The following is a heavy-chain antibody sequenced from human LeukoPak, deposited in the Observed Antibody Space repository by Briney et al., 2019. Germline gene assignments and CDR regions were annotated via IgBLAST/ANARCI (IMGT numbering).Heavy chain of an antibody. CDR3: AREFSGTSIAARVFDT. D-gene: IGHD6-6*01. V-gene: IGHV4-4*07. J-gene: IGHJ4*02. CDR2: IHTSGST. CDR1: GGSITSYY. Sequence: SDTLSLTCTVSGGSITSYYWTYIRQPAGKGLEWIGRIHTSGSTNYNPSLKSRVTMSVDTSKTQCSLNLSSVTAAETAMYYCAREFSGTSIAARVFDTWGQGTLVTVSS.